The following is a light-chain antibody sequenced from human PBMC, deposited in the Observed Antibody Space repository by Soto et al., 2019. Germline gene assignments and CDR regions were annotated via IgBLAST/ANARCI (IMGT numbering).Light chain of an antibody. CDR1: QSISTY. J-gene: IGKJ4*01. V-gene: IGKV1-39*01. CDR2: AAS. CDR3: QQSYSAPLT. Sequence: IQMTQSPSSLSASVGDRVTVTCRASQSISTYLNWYQQKPGKAPDLLIYAASSLRSGVPSRFSGGGSGTDFTLTISSLQPEDFESYYCQQSYSAPLTFGGGTKVDIK.